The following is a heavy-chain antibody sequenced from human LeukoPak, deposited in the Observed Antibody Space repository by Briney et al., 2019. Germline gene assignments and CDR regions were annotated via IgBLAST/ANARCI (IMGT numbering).Heavy chain of an antibody. CDR1: GGSISSYY. Sequence: SETLSLTCTVSGGSISSYYWSWIRQPPGKGLEWIGYIYTSGSTNYNPSLKSRVTISVDTSKNQFSLKLSSVTAADTAVYYCARHGRGMLFTEIDVWGKGTTVTVSS. J-gene: IGHJ6*04. V-gene: IGHV4-4*09. D-gene: IGHD1-26*01. CDR2: IYTSGST. CDR3: ARHGRGMLFTEIDV.